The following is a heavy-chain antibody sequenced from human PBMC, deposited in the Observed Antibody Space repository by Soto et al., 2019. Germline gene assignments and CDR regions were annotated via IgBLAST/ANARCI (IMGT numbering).Heavy chain of an antibody. Sequence: SETLSLTCTVCGGCITSSSYYGGLIRQPPGKGLEWIGSIYYSGSTYYNPSLKSRVTISVDKSKNQFSLKLSSVTAADTAVYYCARRGYGYYFDYWGQGTLVTVSS. CDR3: ARRGYGYYFDY. D-gene: IGHD5-12*01. CDR1: GGCITSSSYY. CDR2: IYYSGST. J-gene: IGHJ4*02. V-gene: IGHV4-39*01.